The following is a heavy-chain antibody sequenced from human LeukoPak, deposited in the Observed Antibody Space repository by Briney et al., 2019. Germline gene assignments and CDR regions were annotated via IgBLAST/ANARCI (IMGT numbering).Heavy chain of an antibody. Sequence: GGSLRLSCAASGFTFSSYGMHWVRQAPGKGLEWVAFIRYDGSNKYYADSVKGRFTISRDNSKNSLYLQMNSLRAEDTAVYYCARDRSNIVATIGWGQGTLVTVSS. D-gene: IGHD5-12*01. V-gene: IGHV3-30*02. CDR1: GFTFSSYG. CDR2: IRYDGSNK. CDR3: ARDRSNIVATIG. J-gene: IGHJ4*02.